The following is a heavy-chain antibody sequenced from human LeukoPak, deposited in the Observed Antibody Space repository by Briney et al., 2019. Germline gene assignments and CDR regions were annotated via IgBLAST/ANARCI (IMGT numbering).Heavy chain of an antibody. D-gene: IGHD6-6*01. V-gene: IGHV3-48*01. CDR3: ARVGAARRDHDAFDI. CDR2: ISSSSSTI. CDR1: GFTFSSYS. J-gene: IGHJ3*02. Sequence: PGGSLRLSCAASGFTFSSYSMNWVRQAPGKGLEWVSYISSSSSTIYYADSVKGRFTISRDNAKNSLYLQMNSLRAEDTAVYYCARVGAARRDHDAFDIWGQGTMVTVSS.